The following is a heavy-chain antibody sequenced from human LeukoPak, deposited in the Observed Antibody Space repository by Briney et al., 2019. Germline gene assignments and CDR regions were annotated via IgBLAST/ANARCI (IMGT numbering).Heavy chain of an antibody. Sequence: GGSLTLSCAASGFTVSSNYMSWVRQAPGKGLEWVSVIYSGGSTYYADSVKGRFTISRDNSKNTLYLQMNSLRAEDTAVYYCARDSDWAYFDYWGQGTLVTVSS. CDR1: GFTVSSNY. J-gene: IGHJ4*02. CDR2: IYSGGST. V-gene: IGHV3-66*02. D-gene: IGHD3-9*01. CDR3: ARDSDWAYFDY.